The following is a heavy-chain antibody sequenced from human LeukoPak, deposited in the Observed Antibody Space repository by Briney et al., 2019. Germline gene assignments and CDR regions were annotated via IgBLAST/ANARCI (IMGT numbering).Heavy chain of an antibody. CDR1: GFTFSTYG. CDR2: IWFDGSIK. Sequence: GGSLRLSCAASGFTFSTYGMHWVRQAPGKGLERVAVIWFDGSIKYYADSVKGRFTISRDNSKNTLYLQMNSLRAEDTAVYYCARAVGSFDIWGQGTMVIVSS. D-gene: IGHD3-16*01. V-gene: IGHV3-33*01. CDR3: ARAVGSFDI. J-gene: IGHJ3*02.